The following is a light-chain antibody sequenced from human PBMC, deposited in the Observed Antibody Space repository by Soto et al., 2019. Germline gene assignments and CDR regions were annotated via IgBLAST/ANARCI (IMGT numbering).Light chain of an antibody. CDR1: QSLSSW. CDR3: QQYNSYSPYT. CDR2: NAP. V-gene: IGKV1-5*03. Sequence: DIQMTQSPSTLSASVGDRVTITCRSSQSLSSWLAWYQQKPGKAPKLLIYNAPSLESVVPSRFSGGGSGTACTLTITSLQPDDFATYYCQQYNSYSPYTFGQGTKLEIK. J-gene: IGKJ2*01.